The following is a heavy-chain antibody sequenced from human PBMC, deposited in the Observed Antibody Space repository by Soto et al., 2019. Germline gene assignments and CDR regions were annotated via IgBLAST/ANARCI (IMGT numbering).Heavy chain of an antibody. V-gene: IGHV3-33*01. CDR3: ARESGALTVTRYNWFDP. Sequence: GSLRLSCAASGFTFGSYGMHWVRQAPGKGLDWVAVIWYDGSNKYYADSVKGRFTISRDNSKNTLYLQMNSLRAEDTAVYYCARESGALTVTRYNWFDPWGQGTLVTVSS. J-gene: IGHJ5*02. CDR2: IWYDGSNK. CDR1: GFTFGSYG. D-gene: IGHD4-4*01.